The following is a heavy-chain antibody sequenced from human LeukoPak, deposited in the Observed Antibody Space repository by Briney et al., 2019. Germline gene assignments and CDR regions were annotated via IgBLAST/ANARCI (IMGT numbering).Heavy chain of an antibody. CDR2: IHYNGIT. V-gene: IGHV4-59*08. CDR3: ARHISSGGTYAHFDY. J-gene: IGHJ4*02. Sequence: PSETLSLTCTVSGSMYNYYWSWIRQPPGKGLEWIGYIHYNGITNYSPSLKSRVTMSLDTSKNQVSLKLNSVSAADTAVYYCARHISSGGTYAHFDYWGQGTLVTVSS. CDR1: GSMYNYY. D-gene: IGHD1-26*01.